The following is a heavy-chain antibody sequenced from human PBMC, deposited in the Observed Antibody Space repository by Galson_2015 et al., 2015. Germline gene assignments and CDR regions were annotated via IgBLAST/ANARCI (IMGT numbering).Heavy chain of an antibody. CDR3: ARHITTVTTGSSWFDP. J-gene: IGHJ5*02. CDR1: RFSLSTRVVG. D-gene: IGHD4-17*01. V-gene: IGHV2-5*02. CDR2: TYCDDEK. Sequence: ALVYPTQPLTLPSTVSRFSLSTRVVGGGWIRQPPGKALEGLILTYCDDEKRYSSSLKNRLTITKNTSKNKVVLTMTNMNPVDTATYYCARHITTVTTGSSWFDPWGQGTLVTVSS.